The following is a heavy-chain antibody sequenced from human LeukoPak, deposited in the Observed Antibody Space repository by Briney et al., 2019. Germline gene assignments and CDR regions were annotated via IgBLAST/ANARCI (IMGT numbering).Heavy chain of an antibody. D-gene: IGHD4-17*01. J-gene: IGHJ4*02. CDR3: AKDPMTSVTTTAY. V-gene: IGHV3-7*03. CDR1: GFTFTTYW. Sequence: GGSLRLSCAASGFTFTTYWMTWVRQAPGKGLEWVANINQDGTEKHYVDSVKGRFTISRDNAKNTLYLQMNSLRAEDTAVYYCAKDPMTSVTTTAYWGQGTLVTVSS. CDR2: INQDGTEK.